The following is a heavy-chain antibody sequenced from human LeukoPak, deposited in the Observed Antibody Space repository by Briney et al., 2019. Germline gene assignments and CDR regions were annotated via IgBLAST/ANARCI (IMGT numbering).Heavy chain of an antibody. CDR1: GFTFSSYW. V-gene: IGHV3-7*01. J-gene: IGHJ5*02. Sequence: PGGSLRLSCAASGFTFSSYWMSWVRQAPGKGLEWVANIKQDGSEKYYVDSVKGRFTISRDNAKNSLYLQMNSLRAEDTAVYYCARVAVGYFDLPWFDPWGQGTLVTVSS. CDR3: ARVAVGYFDLPWFDP. CDR2: IKQDGSEK. D-gene: IGHD3-9*01.